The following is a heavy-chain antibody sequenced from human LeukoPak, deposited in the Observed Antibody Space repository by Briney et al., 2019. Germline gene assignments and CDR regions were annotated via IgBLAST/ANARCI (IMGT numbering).Heavy chain of an antibody. CDR3: AKDRIAVAGTEGYFDY. CDR2: ISYDGSNK. Sequence: GGSLRLSCAASGFTFSSYGMHWVRQAPGKGLEWMAVISYDGSNKYYADSVKGRFTISRDNSKNTLYLQMNSLRAEDTAVYYCAKDRIAVAGTEGYFDYWGQGTLVTVSS. D-gene: IGHD6-19*01. J-gene: IGHJ4*02. V-gene: IGHV3-30*18. CDR1: GFTFSSYG.